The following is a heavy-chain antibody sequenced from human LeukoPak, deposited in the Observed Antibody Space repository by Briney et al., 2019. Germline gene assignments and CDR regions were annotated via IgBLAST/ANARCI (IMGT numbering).Heavy chain of an antibody. CDR3: ASRWRQLRHFQH. CDR1: GGSISSGSDY. CDR2: INHSGST. Sequence: PSETLSLTCTVSGGSISSGSDYWSWIRQPPGKGLEWIGEINHSGSTNYNPSLKSRVTISVDTSKNQFSLKLSSVTAADTAVYYCASRWRQLRHFQHWGQGTLVTVSS. D-gene: IGHD2-15*01. V-gene: IGHV4-39*07. J-gene: IGHJ1*01.